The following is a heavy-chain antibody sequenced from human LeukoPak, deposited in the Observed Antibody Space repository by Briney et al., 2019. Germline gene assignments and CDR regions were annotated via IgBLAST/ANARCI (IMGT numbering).Heavy chain of an antibody. CDR3: AREPTYYYYMDV. J-gene: IGHJ6*03. CDR1: GFTFSSYS. Sequence: PGGSLRLSCAASGFTFSSYSMNWVRQAPGKGLEWVSSISSSSSYIYYADSVKGRFTISRDNAKNSLYLQMNSLRAEDTAVYYYAREPTYYYYMDVWGKGTTVTVPS. CDR2: ISSSSSYI. V-gene: IGHV3-21*01.